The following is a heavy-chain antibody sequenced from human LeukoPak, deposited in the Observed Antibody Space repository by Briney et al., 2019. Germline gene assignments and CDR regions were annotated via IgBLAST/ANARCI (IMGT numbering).Heavy chain of an antibody. CDR3: AKQDYYDSNFDY. D-gene: IGHD3-22*01. V-gene: IGHV3-30*02. J-gene: IGHJ4*02. CDR1: GFTFSSYG. CDR2: IWYGGSNK. Sequence: GGSLRLSCAASGFTFSSYGMHWVRQAPGKGLEWVAVIWYGGSNKYYADSVKGRFTISRDNSKNTLYLQMNSLRAEDTAVYYCAKQDYYDSNFDYWGQGTLVTVSS.